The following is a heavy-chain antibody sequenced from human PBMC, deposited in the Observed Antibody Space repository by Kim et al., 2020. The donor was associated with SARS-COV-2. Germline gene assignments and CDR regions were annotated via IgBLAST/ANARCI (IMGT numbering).Heavy chain of an antibody. Sequence: GGSLRLSCAASGFTFSSYGMHWVRQAPGKGLEWVAVIWYDGSNKYYADPVKGRFTISRDNSKNTLYLQRNSLRAEDTAVYYCARECPRTSGYVWGYFDYWGQGTLGTVSS. CDR1: GFTFSSYG. V-gene: IGHV3-33*01. J-gene: IGHJ4*02. D-gene: IGHD3-16*01. CDR2: IWYDGSNK. CDR3: ARECPRTSGYVWGYFDY.